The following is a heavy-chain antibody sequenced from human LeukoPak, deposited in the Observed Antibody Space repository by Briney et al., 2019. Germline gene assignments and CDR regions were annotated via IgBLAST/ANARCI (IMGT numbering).Heavy chain of an antibody. J-gene: IGHJ4*02. Sequence: SGGSLRLSCAASGFTFSSYSMNWVRQAPGKGLEWVSAINGGGGDTYYADSVKGRFTISRDNSKSTLYLQMNSLRAEDTAIYYCARDHWNYHAFDYWGQGTLVTVSS. CDR2: INGGGGDT. D-gene: IGHD1-7*01. CDR3: ARDHWNYHAFDY. V-gene: IGHV3-23*01. CDR1: GFTFSSYS.